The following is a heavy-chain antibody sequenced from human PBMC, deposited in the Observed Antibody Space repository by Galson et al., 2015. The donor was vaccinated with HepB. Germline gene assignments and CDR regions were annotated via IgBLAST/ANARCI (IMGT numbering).Heavy chain of an antibody. Sequence: ISGDSVSTTGGAWNWLRPSPPRGLERLGRACFRSRWRNDYAPSMQSRVTSHPDTAKNQFSLQLNSVTPEDTAVYYSPIERNYYVSFDIWGLGTMVTVSS. CDR2: ACFRSRWRN. V-gene: IGHV6-1*01. CDR1: GDSVSTTGGA. CDR3: PIERNYYVSFDI. D-gene: IGHD3-10*02. J-gene: IGHJ3*02.